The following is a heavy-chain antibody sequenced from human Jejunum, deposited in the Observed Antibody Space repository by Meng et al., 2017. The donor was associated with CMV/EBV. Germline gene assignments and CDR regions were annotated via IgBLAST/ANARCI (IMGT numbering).Heavy chain of an antibody. J-gene: IGHJ6*02. CDR2: ISAYNGNT. V-gene: IGHV1-18*01. Sequence: FTSYGISWVRQAPGQGLEWMGWISAYNGNTNYAQKLQGRVTMTTDTSTSTAYMELRSLRSDDTAVYYCARDHEPFLERDYYYYGMDVWGQGTTVTVSS. CDR1: FTSYG. D-gene: IGHD1-1*01. CDR3: ARDHEPFLERDYYYYGMDV.